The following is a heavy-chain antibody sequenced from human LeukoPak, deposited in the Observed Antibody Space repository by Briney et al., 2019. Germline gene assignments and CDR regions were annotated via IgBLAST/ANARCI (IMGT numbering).Heavy chain of an antibody. CDR2: IYTSGST. Sequence: SQTLSLTCTVSGGSISSGSYYWSWIRQPAGKGLEWIGRIYTSGSTNYNPSLKSRVTISVDTSKNQFSLKLRSVTAADTAVYYCARDWEDYYGSGNWFDPWGQGTLVTVSS. V-gene: IGHV4-61*02. J-gene: IGHJ5*02. D-gene: IGHD3-10*01. CDR3: ARDWEDYYGSGNWFDP. CDR1: GGSISSGSYY.